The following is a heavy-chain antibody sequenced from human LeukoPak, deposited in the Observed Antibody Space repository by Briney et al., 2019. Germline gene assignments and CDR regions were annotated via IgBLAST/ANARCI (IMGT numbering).Heavy chain of an antibody. CDR1: GYTFTGYY. CDR3: ARVTYYYGSGSYSDY. D-gene: IGHD3-10*01. Sequence: GASVKVSCKASGYTFTGYYMHWVRQAPGQGLEWMGWINPNSGGTNYAQKFQGRVTMTRDTSISTAYMELSRLRSDDTAVYYCARVTYYYGSGSYSDYWGQGTLLNVFS. J-gene: IGHJ4*02. V-gene: IGHV1-2*02. CDR2: INPNSGGT.